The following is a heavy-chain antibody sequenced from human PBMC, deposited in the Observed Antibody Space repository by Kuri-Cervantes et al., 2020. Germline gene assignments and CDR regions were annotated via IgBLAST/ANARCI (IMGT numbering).Heavy chain of an antibody. CDR1: GGSFSGYY. Sequence: SETLSLTCAVYGGSFSGYYWSWIRQPPGKGLEWIGEINHSGSTNYNPSLKSRVTISVDTSKNQFSLKLSSVTASDTAVYYCAKDQSTLRLGESPGYWGQGTLVTVSS. D-gene: IGHD3-16*01. J-gene: IGHJ4*02. V-gene: IGHV4-34*01. CDR3: AKDQSTLRLGESPGY. CDR2: INHSGST.